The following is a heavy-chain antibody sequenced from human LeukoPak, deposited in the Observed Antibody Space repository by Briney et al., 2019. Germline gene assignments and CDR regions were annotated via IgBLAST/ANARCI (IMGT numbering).Heavy chain of an antibody. CDR2: IRGSGGNT. CDR1: GFAVSSNY. V-gene: IGHV3-23*01. Sequence: PGGSLRLSCAASGFAVSSNYMSWVRQAPGKGLEWVSGIRGSGGNTYYADSVKGRFTISRDNSKNTLYLQMNSLRAEDTAVYYCAKTSRGYSGYDSPFDYWGQGTLVTVSS. D-gene: IGHD5-12*01. J-gene: IGHJ4*02. CDR3: AKTSRGYSGYDSPFDY.